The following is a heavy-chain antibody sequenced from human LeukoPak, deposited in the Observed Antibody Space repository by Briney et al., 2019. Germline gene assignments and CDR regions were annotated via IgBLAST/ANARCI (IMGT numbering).Heavy chain of an antibody. J-gene: IGHJ4*02. V-gene: IGHV3-11*04. Sequence: PGGSLRLSCAASGFTFSDYYMSWIRQAPGKGLEWVSYISSSGSTIYYADSVKGRFTISRDNAKNSLYLQMNSLRAEHTAVYYCARDRRDGYNRFDYWGQGTLVTASS. CDR3: ARDRRDGYNRFDY. CDR1: GFTFSDYY. CDR2: ISSSGSTI. D-gene: IGHD5-24*01.